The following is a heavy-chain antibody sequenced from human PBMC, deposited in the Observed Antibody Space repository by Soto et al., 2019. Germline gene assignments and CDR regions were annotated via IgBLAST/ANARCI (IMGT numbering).Heavy chain of an antibody. Sequence: EVQLVQSGAEVKKPGESLKISCKGSGYSFTSYWIGWVRQMPGKGLEWMGIIYPGDSDTRYSPSFQGQVTISADKSISTAYLQWSSLKASDTAMYYCARPPPTYYDSSGYSAENAFDIWGQGTMVTVSS. D-gene: IGHD3-22*01. CDR3: ARPPPTYYDSSGYSAENAFDI. CDR2: IYPGDSDT. CDR1: GYSFTSYW. V-gene: IGHV5-51*01. J-gene: IGHJ3*02.